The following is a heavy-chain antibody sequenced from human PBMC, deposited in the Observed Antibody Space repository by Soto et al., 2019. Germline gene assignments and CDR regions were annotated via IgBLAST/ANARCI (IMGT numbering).Heavy chain of an antibody. D-gene: IGHD2-15*01. J-gene: IGHJ6*02. Sequence: QITLKESGPTLVKPTQTLTLTCTFSGFSLSTSGVGVGWIRHPPGKALEWLALIYWDNDERYSPSLKSRVTITKDTSKNEVVFTMTNMDPVDTGTYYCAHKAGRGGAMDVWGQGTAVTVSS. CDR1: GFSLSTSGVG. CDR3: AHKAGRGGAMDV. V-gene: IGHV2-5*02. CDR2: IYWDNDE.